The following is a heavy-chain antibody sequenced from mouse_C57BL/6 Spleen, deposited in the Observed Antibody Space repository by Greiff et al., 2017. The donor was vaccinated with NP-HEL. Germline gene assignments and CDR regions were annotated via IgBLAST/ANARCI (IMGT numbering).Heavy chain of an antibody. CDR1: GYSITSGYY. Sequence: EVKLQESGPGLVKPSQSLSLTCSVTGYSITSGYYWNWIRQFPGTKLEWMGYISYDGSNNYNPSLKNRISITRDTSKNQFFLKLKSVTTEDTATYYCARGYDYEDYWGQGTTLTVSS. V-gene: IGHV3-6*01. CDR3: ARGYDYEDY. J-gene: IGHJ2*01. D-gene: IGHD2-4*01. CDR2: ISYDGSN.